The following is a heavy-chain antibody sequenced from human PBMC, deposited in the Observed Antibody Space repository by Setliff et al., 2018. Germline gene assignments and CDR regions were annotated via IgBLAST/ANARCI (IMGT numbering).Heavy chain of an antibody. CDR3: ARSSAPSVVLAADFDY. CDR1: GFMFSTYG. Sequence: ASVKVSCKTSGFMFSTYGLSWVRQAPGQGPEWIGCISGFTGDTHYAPKFQDRVILTIDEPSTTAHMELRSLTSDDTAFYYCARSSAPSVVLAADFDYWGQGTQVTVSS. D-gene: IGHD6-19*01. J-gene: IGHJ4*02. V-gene: IGHV1-18*01. CDR2: ISGFTGDT.